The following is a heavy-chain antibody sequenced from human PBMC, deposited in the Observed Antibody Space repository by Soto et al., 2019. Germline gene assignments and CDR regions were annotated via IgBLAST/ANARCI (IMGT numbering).Heavy chain of an antibody. V-gene: IGHV5-51*01. CDR3: ARHLLEVVTAIPHYYYGMDV. CDR2: IYPGDSDT. J-gene: IGHJ6*02. D-gene: IGHD2-21*02. CDR1: WYNIIDYC. Sequence: VPIKNWKNVAWYNIIDYCSGRILKMPGKGLEWMGIIYPGDSDTRYSPSSQGQVTISADKSISTAYLQWSSLKASDTAMYYCARHLLEVVTAIPHYYYGMDVWGQGTTVTVSS.